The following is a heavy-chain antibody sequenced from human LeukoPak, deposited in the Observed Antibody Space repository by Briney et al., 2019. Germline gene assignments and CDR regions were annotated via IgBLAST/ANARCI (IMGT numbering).Heavy chain of an antibody. J-gene: IGHJ4*02. V-gene: IGHV1-2*02. CDR3: ARAVLRYFDWLSPNDY. CDR2: INPNSGGT. Sequence: GASVKVSCKASGYTFTGYYMHWVRQAPGQRLEWMGWINPNSGGTNYAQKFQGRVTMTRDTSISTAYMELSRLRSDDTAVYYCARAVLRYFDWLSPNDYWGQGTLVTVSS. CDR1: GYTFTGYY. D-gene: IGHD3-9*01.